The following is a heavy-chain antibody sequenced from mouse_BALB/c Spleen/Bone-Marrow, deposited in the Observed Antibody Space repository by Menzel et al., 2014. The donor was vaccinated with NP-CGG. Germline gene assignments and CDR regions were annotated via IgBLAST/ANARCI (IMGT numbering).Heavy chain of an antibody. CDR2: INPESSTI. CDR3: ARLGYYGYFVD. V-gene: IGHV4-1*02. J-gene: IGHJ2*01. D-gene: IGHD2-3*01. Sequence: DVMLVESGGGLVQPGGSLKLSCAASGFDFRRYWMSWVRRAPGKGLEWIGEINPESSTINYTPSLKDKFIISRDNAKNTLFLQMSKVRSEDAALYYCARLGYYGYFVDWGQGTTLTVSS. CDR1: GFDFRRYW.